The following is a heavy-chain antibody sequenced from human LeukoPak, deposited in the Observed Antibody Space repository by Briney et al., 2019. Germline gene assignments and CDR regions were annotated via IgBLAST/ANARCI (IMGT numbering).Heavy chain of an antibody. V-gene: IGHV1-24*01. CDR3: ATVYYDILTGPKGWGWFDP. CDR2: FDPEDGET. CDR1: GYTLTELS. D-gene: IGHD3-9*01. Sequence: ASVKVSCKVSGYTLTELSMHWVRQAPGKGLEWMGGFDPEDGETIYAQKFQGRVTMTEDTSTDTAYMELSSLRSEDTAVYYCATVYYDILTGPKGWGWFDPWGQGTLVTVSS. J-gene: IGHJ5*02.